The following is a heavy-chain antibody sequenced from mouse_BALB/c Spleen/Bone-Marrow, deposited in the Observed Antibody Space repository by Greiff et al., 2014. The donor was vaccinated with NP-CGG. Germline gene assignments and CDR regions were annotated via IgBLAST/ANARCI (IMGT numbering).Heavy chain of an antibody. V-gene: IGHV14-4*02. CDR2: IDPENGDT. D-gene: IGHD2-1*01. J-gene: IGHJ4*01. CDR1: GFNIKDYY. CDR3: NGNYYAMDY. Sequence: VTLKESGAELVRSGASVKLSCTASGFNIKDYYMHWVKQRPEQGLEWIGWIDPENGDTEYAPKFQGKATMTADTSSNTAYLQFSSLTSEDTAVYYCNGNYYAMDYWGQGTSVTVSS.